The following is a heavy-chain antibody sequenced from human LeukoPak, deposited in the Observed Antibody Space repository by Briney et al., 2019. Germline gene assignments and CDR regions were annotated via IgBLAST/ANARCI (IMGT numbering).Heavy chain of an antibody. CDR3: AADGYNFFDY. Sequence: SETLSLTCTVSGGSISSGSYYWSWIRLPAGKGLEWIGRIYTSGSTNYNPSLKSRVTISVDTSKNQFSLKLSSVTAADTAVYYCAADGYNFFDYWGQGTLVTVSS. CDR2: IYTSGST. D-gene: IGHD5-24*01. J-gene: IGHJ4*02. V-gene: IGHV4-61*02. CDR1: GGSISSGSYY.